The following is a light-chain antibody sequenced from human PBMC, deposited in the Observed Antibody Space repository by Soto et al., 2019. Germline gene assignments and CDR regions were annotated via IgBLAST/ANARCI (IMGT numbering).Light chain of an antibody. CDR3: QQYNNWPPGT. V-gene: IGKV3-15*01. CDR2: GAS. J-gene: IGKJ1*01. Sequence: EIVMTQSPSTLSVSPGERATLSWGASQSVGSNLAWYQQKPVQAPRLLIYGASTRATGIPARFSGSGSGTEFTLTISSLQSEDFAVYYCQQYNNWPPGTFGQGTKVDIK. CDR1: QSVGSN.